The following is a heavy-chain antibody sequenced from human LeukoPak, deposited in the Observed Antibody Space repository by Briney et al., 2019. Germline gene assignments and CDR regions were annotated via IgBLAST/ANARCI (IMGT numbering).Heavy chain of an antibody. CDR2: INPSGGST. D-gene: IGHD3-3*01. J-gene: IGHJ5*02. CDR3: ARDGSSYYDFWSGPTTNWFDP. V-gene: IGHV1-46*01. CDR1: GYTFTSYY. Sequence: VASVKVSCKASGYTFTSYYMHWVRQAPGQGLEWMGIINPSGGSTSYAQKFQGRVTMTRDMSTSTVYMELSSLRSEDTAVYYCARDGSSYYDFWSGPTTNWFDPWGQGTLVTASS.